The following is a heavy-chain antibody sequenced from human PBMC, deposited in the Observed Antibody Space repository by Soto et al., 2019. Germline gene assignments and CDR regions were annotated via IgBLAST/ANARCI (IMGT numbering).Heavy chain of an antibody. CDR1: GGSFSSGSYY. J-gene: IGHJ4*02. Sequence: PSETLSLTCTVSGGSFSSGSYYWSWIRQPPGKGLEWIGYIYYSGSTNYNPSLKSRVTISVDTSKNQFSLKLSSVTAADTAVYYCARDNQSPFDYWGQGTLVTVS. CDR2: IYYSGST. V-gene: IGHV4-61*01. CDR3: ARDNQSPFDY.